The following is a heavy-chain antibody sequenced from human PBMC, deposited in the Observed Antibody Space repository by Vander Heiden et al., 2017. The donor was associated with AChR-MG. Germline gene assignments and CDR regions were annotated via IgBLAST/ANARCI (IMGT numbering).Heavy chain of an antibody. V-gene: IGHV3-7*01. J-gene: IGHJ5*02. CDR2: IKQDGSEK. CDR1: GFTCSSYR. Sequence: EVQLVESGGGLVQPGGSLRLSCAASGFTCSSYRMSWVRQAPGKGLEWVANIKQDGSEKYYVDSVKGRFTISRDNAKNSLYLQMNSLRAEDTAVYYCARDLPWFDPWGQGTLVTVSS. CDR3: ARDLPWFDP.